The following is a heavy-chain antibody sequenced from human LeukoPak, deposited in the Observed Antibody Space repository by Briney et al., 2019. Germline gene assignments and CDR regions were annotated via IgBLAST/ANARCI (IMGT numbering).Heavy chain of an antibody. Sequence: SQTLSLTCAISGDSVSSNSAAWNWIRQSPSRGLEWLGRTYYRSKWYNDYAVSVKSRITINPDTSKNQSSLQLNSVTPEDTAVYYCARVNYYDSSGYYYGDWFDPWGQGTLVTVSS. J-gene: IGHJ5*02. CDR2: TYYRSKWYN. V-gene: IGHV6-1*01. CDR1: GDSVSSNSAA. D-gene: IGHD3-22*01. CDR3: ARVNYYDSSGYYYGDWFDP.